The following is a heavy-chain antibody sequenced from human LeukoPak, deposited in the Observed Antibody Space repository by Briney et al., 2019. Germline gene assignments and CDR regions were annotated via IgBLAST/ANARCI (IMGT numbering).Heavy chain of an antibody. CDR3: ARNHLGDFDY. CDR1: GGSISTSTYY. CDR2: MHYSGST. Sequence: SETLSLTCTVSGGSISTSTYYWGWVRQPPGKGLEWIGTMHYSGSTYYNPSLKSRVTMSVDTSKNQVSLKMSSVTAADTAVYYCARNHLGDFDYWGQGTLVTVSS. V-gene: IGHV4-39*07. J-gene: IGHJ4*02.